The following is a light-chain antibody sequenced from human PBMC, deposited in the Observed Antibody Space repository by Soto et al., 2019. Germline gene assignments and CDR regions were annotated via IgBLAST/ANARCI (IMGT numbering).Light chain of an antibody. Sequence: DIQMTQSPSSLSASIGDRVTITCRAGQTIGSHLNWYQQKPGKAPKLLIFAASNLQSGVPSRFSGSGSGTDFTLTINSLQPEDFASYYCQQTYTGANFCQGTRLDIK. CDR1: QTIGSH. CDR2: AAS. J-gene: IGKJ5*01. CDR3: QQTYTGAN. V-gene: IGKV1-39*01.